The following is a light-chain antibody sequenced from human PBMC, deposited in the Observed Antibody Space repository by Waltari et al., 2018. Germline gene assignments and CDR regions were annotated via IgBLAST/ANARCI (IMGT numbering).Light chain of an antibody. CDR2: RND. CDR1: HSNVGGNG. V-gene: IGLV1-44*01. Sequence: QSVLTQPPSASGTPGQRVTISCPGSHSNVGGNGENWYPQVQGTAPKLVIYRNDQRPSGVPDRFTASKSGTSASLAISGLQSEDEGDYYCATWDDSSTGRWVFGGGTRVTVL. CDR3: ATWDDSSTGRWV. J-gene: IGLJ3*02.